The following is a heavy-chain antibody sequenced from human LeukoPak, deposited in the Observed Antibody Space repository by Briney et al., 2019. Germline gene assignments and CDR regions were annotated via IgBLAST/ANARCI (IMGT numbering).Heavy chain of an antibody. CDR2: IYHSWST. CDR1: GYSISSSYY. V-gene: IGHV4-38-2*01. D-gene: IGHD4-11*01. J-gene: IGHJ4*02. CDR3: ASLPSNTVTHDY. Sequence: SETLSLTCAVSGYSISSSYYWGWIRQPPGKGLEGIGTIYHSWSTHYNPSLKSRVTLSVDTSKNQFSLKLRSVTAADTAVYYCASLPSNTVTHDYWGQGTLVTVSS.